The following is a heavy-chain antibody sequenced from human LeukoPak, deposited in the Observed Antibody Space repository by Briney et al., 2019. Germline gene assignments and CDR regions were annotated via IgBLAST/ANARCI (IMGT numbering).Heavy chain of an antibody. V-gene: IGHV3-23*01. CDR2: ISGSGGST. J-gene: IGHJ3*02. D-gene: IGHD2-21*02. CDR3: ATYCGGDCYRVADAFDI. Sequence: GGSLRLSCAASGFTSSSYWMSWVRQAPGKGLEWVSAISGSGGSTYYADSVKGRFTISRDNSKNTLYLQMNSLRAEDTAVYYCATYCGGDCYRVADAFDIWGQGTMVTVSS. CDR1: GFTSSSYW.